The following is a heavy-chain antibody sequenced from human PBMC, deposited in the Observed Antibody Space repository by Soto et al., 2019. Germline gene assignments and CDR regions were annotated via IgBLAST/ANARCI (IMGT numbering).Heavy chain of an antibody. CDR1: GGSISSGGYY. CDR2: IYYSGST. CDR3: ASWSPHGDPDGDAFDI. J-gene: IGHJ3*02. V-gene: IGHV4-31*03. D-gene: IGHD4-17*01. Sequence: QVQLQESGPGLVKPSQTLSLTCTVSGGSISSGGYYWSWIRQHPGKGLEWIGYIYYSGSTYYNPSLKSRVTISVDTSKNQFSLKLSSVTAADTAVYYCASWSPHGDPDGDAFDIWGQGTMVTVSS.